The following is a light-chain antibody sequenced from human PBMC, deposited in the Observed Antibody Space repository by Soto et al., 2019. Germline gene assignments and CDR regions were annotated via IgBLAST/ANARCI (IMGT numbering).Light chain of an antibody. CDR3: SSDSSISTRV. J-gene: IGLJ3*02. V-gene: IGLV2-14*01. CDR2: DVS. Sequence: QSVPTQPASVSGSPGQSITISCTGTSCDVGGYHYFSWYQQHPGNAHKLMIYDVSDRPSMVSPCFSGSKAGYTASLTISGLQAEDEADYFCSSDSSISTRVFGGGTKLTVL. CDR1: SCDVGGYHY.